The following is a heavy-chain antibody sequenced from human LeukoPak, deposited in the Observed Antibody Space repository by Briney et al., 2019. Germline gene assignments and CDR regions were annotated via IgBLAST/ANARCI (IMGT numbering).Heavy chain of an antibody. Sequence: GGSLRLSCAASGFTFSSYAMSWVGQAQGKGLEWASAISGSGGSTYYADSVKGRFTISRDNSKNTLYLQMNSLRAEDTAVYYCAKVMSWLQDAFDIWGQGTMVTVSS. CDR1: GFTFSSYA. CDR3: AKVMSWLQDAFDI. CDR2: ISGSGGST. J-gene: IGHJ3*02. V-gene: IGHV3-23*01. D-gene: IGHD5-24*01.